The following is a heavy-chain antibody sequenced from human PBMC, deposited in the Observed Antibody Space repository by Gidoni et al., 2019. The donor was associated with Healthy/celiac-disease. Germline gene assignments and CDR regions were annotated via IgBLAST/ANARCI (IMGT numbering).Heavy chain of an antibody. V-gene: IGHV3-7*01. CDR2: IKQDGSEK. CDR3: AREGAGTLGVGFDP. J-gene: IGHJ5*02. Sequence: EVQLVESGGGLVQPGGSLRLSCAASGFPFSSYWMSWVRQAPGKGLEWVANIKQDGSEKYYVDSVKGRFTISRDNAKNSLYLQMNSLRAEDTAVYYCAREGAGTLGVGFDPWGQGTLVTVSS. CDR1: GFPFSSYW. D-gene: IGHD6-19*01.